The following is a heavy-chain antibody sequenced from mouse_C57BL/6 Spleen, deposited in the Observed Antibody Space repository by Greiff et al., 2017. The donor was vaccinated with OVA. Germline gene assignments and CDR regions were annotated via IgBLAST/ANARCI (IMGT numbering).Heavy chain of an antibody. CDR2: IYPGSGST. CDR1: GYTFTSYW. J-gene: IGHJ3*01. V-gene: IGHV1-55*01. CDR3: ARSDYYYGSSYWFAY. Sequence: VKLQQPGAELVKPGASVKMSCKASGYTFTSYWITWVKQRPGQGLEWIGDIYPGSGSTNYNEKFKSKATLTVDTSSSTAYMQLSSLTSEDSAVYYCARSDYYYGSSYWFAYWGQGTLVTVSA. D-gene: IGHD1-1*01.